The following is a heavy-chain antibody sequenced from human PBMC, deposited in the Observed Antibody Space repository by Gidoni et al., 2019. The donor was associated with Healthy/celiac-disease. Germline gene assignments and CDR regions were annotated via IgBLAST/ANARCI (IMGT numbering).Heavy chain of an antibody. CDR1: GFTFSSYA. V-gene: IGHV3-23*01. CDR3: ANPNYDSSGYYYAD. J-gene: IGHJ4*02. D-gene: IGHD3-22*01. Sequence: EVQLLESGGGLVQPGGSLRLSCAASGFTFSSYAMSWVRQAPGKGLEWVSAISGSGGSTYYADSVKGWFTISRDNSKNTLYLQMNSLRAEDTAVYYCANPNYDSSGYYYADWGQGTLVTVSS. CDR2: ISGSGGST.